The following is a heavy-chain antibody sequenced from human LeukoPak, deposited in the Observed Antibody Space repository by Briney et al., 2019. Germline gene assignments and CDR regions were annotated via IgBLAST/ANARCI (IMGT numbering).Heavy chain of an antibody. CDR3: ARYNSAWKTDDY. V-gene: IGHV3-7*03. Sequence: PGGSLGLSCAASGFTFNSYWMTWVRQAPGKGLEWVADIKQDGSDKYYAGSVKGRFTISRDNAKNSLYLQMNSLRAEDTAVYFCARYNSAWKTDDYWGQGTLVTVSS. CDR1: GFTFNSYW. J-gene: IGHJ4*02. D-gene: IGHD6-19*01. CDR2: IKQDGSDK.